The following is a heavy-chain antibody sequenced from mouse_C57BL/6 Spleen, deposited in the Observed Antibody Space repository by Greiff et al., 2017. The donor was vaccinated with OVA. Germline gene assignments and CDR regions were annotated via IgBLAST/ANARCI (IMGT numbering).Heavy chain of an antibody. J-gene: IGHJ2*01. CDR1: GFTFSSYA. Sequence: EVKLMESGEGLVKPGGSLKLSCAASGFTFSSYAMSWVRQTPEKRLEWVAYISSGGDYIYYADTVKGRFTISRDNARNTLYLQMSSLKSEDTAMYYCTRGGDDYFDYWGQGTTLTVSS. V-gene: IGHV5-9-1*02. D-gene: IGHD3-3*01. CDR2: ISSGGDYI. CDR3: TRGGDDYFDY.